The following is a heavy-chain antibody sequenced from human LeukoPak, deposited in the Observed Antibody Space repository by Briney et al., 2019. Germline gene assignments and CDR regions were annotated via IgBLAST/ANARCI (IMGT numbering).Heavy chain of an antibody. Sequence: ASVKVSCKASGYTFTGYYMHWVRQAPGQGLEWMGWISAYNGNTNYAQKLQGRVTMTTDTSTSTAYMELRSLRSDDTAVYYCARDNVVVPAAENYYYYYMDVWGKGTTVTVSS. V-gene: IGHV1-18*04. CDR3: ARDNVVVPAAENYYYYYMDV. CDR1: GYTFTGYY. D-gene: IGHD2-2*01. J-gene: IGHJ6*03. CDR2: ISAYNGNT.